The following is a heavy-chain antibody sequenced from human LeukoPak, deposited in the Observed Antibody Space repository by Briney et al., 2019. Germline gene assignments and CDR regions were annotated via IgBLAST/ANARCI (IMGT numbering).Heavy chain of an antibody. V-gene: IGHV4-59*01. D-gene: IGHD6-13*01. CDR3: ARGRVSSSSWSSTYYYYFYMDV. CDR1: GGSFSDYY. Sequence: SETLSLTCAVYGGSFSDYYWSWIRQPPGKGLEWIGYIDHTGSTNYNPSLNSRVTISRDTSKNHFSLELSSVTAADTAVYFCARGRVSSSSWSSTYYYYFYMDVWGKGTTVTVSS. J-gene: IGHJ6*03. CDR2: IDHTGST.